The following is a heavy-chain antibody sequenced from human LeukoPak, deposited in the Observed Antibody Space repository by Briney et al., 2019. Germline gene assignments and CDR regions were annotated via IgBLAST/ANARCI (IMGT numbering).Heavy chain of an antibody. J-gene: IGHJ5*02. D-gene: IGHD2-15*01. V-gene: IGHV1-8*01. Sequence: ASVKVSCKASGYTFTSYDINWVRQATGQGLEWMGLMNPNSGNTGYAQKFQGRVTMTRNTSISTAYMELSSLRSEDTAVYYCARGGDIVVVVAATSNWFDPWGQGTLVTVSS. CDR2: MNPNSGNT. CDR1: GYTFTSYD. CDR3: ARGGDIVVVVAATSNWFDP.